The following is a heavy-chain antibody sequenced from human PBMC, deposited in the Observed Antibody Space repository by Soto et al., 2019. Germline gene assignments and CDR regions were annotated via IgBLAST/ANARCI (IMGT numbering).Heavy chain of an antibody. Sequence: PGGSLRLSCAASGSIFTGYGMHWVRQAPGKGLEWVAVIWFDGSNKYYADSVKGRFTISRDNAKNSLYLQMNSLRAEDTAVYYCARDWSESDYWGQGALVTAPQ. CDR3: ARDWSESDY. V-gene: IGHV3-33*01. J-gene: IGHJ4*02. CDR1: GSIFTGYG. D-gene: IGHD3-3*01. CDR2: IWFDGSNK.